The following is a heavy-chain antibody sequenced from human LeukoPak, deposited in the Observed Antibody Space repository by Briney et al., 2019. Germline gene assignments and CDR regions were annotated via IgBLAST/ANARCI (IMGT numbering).Heavy chain of an antibody. D-gene: IGHD4-17*01. V-gene: IGHV3-23*01. J-gene: IGHJ4*02. Sequence: GGSLRLSCAASGFTCSNYAMNWVRQAPGKRLEGVSSISGGGETTYYADSAKGRFTISRDNSQNTLYLQMNSLRAEDTAVYYCARDYADYVGYFFFDYWGQGTLVTVSS. CDR1: GFTCSNYA. CDR2: ISGGGETT. CDR3: ARDYADYVGYFFFDY.